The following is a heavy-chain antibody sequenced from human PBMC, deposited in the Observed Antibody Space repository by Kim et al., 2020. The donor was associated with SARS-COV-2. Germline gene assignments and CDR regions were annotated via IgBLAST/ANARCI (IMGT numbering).Heavy chain of an antibody. CDR1: GVTLSRNS. CDR2: ISFSNIHI. CDR3: ARGPTELSETSWPEYFES. J-gene: IGHJ4*02. V-gene: IGHV3-21*01. Sequence: GGSLRLSCEASGVTLSRNSMSWVRQAPGKGLEWVSSISFSNIHIYYSDSVKGRFTISRDNAKKSLFLQMNSLRAEDTAVYYCARGPTELSETSWPEYFESWGQGTLVTGSS. D-gene: IGHD1-7*01.